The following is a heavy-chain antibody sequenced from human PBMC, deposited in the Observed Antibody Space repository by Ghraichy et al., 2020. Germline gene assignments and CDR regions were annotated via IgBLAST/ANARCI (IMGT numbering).Heavy chain of an antibody. CDR1: GGSISSYY. CDR3: ARVRYCSSTSCSS. CDR2: IYYSGST. Sequence: SETLSLTCTVSGGSISSYYWSWIRQPPGKGLEWIGYIYYSGSTNYNPSLKSRVTISVDMSKNQFSLKLSSVTAADTAVYYCARVRYCSSTSCSSWGQGTLVTVSS. J-gene: IGHJ5*02. D-gene: IGHD2-2*01. V-gene: IGHV4-59*12.